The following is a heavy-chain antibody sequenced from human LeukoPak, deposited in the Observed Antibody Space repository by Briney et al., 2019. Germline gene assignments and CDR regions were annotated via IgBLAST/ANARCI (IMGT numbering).Heavy chain of an antibody. D-gene: IGHD1-26*01. CDR3: AKESRGSSPEF. J-gene: IGHJ1*01. CDR1: GFTFTTYT. CDR2: ITGSGDDA. Sequence: PGGTLRLSCAASGFTFTTYTMNWVRQAPGKGLEWVSAITGSGDDAYYADSVHGRFTMSRDNSKSTLYLQMSSLRVEDTAVYYCAKESRGSSPEFWGQGTLVTVSS. V-gene: IGHV3-23*01.